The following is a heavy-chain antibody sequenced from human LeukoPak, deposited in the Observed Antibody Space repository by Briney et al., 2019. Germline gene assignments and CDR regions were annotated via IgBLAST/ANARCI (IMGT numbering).Heavy chain of an antibody. J-gene: IGHJ3*02. D-gene: IGHD3-22*01. CDR3: AGSGYYSLDAFDI. Sequence: SETLSLTCTVSGGSISSYYWSWIRQPPGKGLEWIGYIYYSGSTNYNPSLKSRVTIPVDTSKNQFSLKLSSVTAADTAVYYCAGSGYYSLDAFDIWGQGTMVTVSS. V-gene: IGHV4-59*01. CDR2: IYYSGST. CDR1: GGSISSYY.